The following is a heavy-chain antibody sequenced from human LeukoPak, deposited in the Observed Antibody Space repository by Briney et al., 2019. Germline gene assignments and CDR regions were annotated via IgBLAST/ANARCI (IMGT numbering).Heavy chain of an antibody. D-gene: IGHD4-17*01. Sequence: SETLSLTCTVSGGSISSYYWSWIRQPPGKGLEWIDYIFYSGTTNYNPSLKSRVTISVDTSKNQFSLKLSSVTAADTAVYYCARVFGYGDYVHFDYWGQGTLVTVSS. J-gene: IGHJ4*02. CDR3: ARVFGYGDYVHFDY. V-gene: IGHV4-59*01. CDR2: IFYSGTT. CDR1: GGSISSYY.